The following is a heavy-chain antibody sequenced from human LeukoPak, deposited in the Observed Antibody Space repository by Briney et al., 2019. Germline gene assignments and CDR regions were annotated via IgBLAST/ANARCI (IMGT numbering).Heavy chain of an antibody. V-gene: IGHV3-48*03. J-gene: IGHJ4*02. CDR3: ARETSYCSGGSCYPGGFDY. CDR2: ISSSGSTI. Sequence: GGSLRLSCAASGFTFSSYEMNWVRQAPGKGLEWVSYISSSGSTIYYADSVKGRFTISRDNAKNSLYLQMNSLRDEEMDVYYCARETSYCSGGSCYPGGFDYWAREPWSPSPQ. CDR1: GFTFSSYE. D-gene: IGHD2-15*01.